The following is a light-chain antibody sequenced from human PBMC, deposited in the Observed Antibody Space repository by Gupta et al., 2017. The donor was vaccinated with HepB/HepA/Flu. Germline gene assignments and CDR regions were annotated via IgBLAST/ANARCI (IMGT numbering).Light chain of an antibody. CDR1: QGVTYY. CDR2: DTS. CDR3: QQRSNWPLT. V-gene: IGKV3-11*01. J-gene: IGKJ4*01. Sequence: EIVLTQSPATLSLSPGETATLSCRTSQGVTYYLAWYQQKPGQAPRLLLYDTSYRASGIPDRFIGSGSGTDFTLTISSREPEDFAVYYCQQRSNWPLTFGRGTKVEIK.